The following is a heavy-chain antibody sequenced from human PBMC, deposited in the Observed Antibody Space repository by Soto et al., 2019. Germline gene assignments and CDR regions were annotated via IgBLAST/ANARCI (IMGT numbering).Heavy chain of an antibody. CDR3: ARDLTRFCSGGSCPFSM. V-gene: IGHV1-18*01. Sequence: QAQLVQSGAEVKKPGASVKVACTASEDIFNNFGITWVRQAPGQGLEWLGWVSYYNGNTNYAHRLQGRVFMTTDTATSTAYLELRSLTFNDTAVYYCARDLTRFCSGGSCPFSMWGQGTQVIVFS. CDR1: EDIFNNFG. CDR2: VSYYNGNT. D-gene: IGHD2-15*01. J-gene: IGHJ4*02.